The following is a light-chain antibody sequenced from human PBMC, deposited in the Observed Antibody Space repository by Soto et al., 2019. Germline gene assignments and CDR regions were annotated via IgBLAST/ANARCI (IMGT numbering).Light chain of an antibody. CDR1: QSVGGY. Sequence: EIVLTQSPATLSLSPGERATLSCRASQSVGGYLDWYEQKPGQAPRLLIYDASNRASGIPARFSGSGSGTDFTLTISSLEPEDLAVYYCHQRSNWPHLTFGGGTKVEIK. CDR2: DAS. V-gene: IGKV3-11*01. J-gene: IGKJ4*01. CDR3: HQRSNWPHLT.